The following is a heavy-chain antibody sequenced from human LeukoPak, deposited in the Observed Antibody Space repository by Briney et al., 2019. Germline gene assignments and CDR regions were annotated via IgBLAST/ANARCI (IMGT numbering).Heavy chain of an antibody. CDR3: ASELNIAARPTY. D-gene: IGHD6-6*01. CDR1: GGSFSGYY. Sequence: SETLSLTCAVYGGSFSGYYWSWIRQPPGKGLEWIGEINHSGSTNYNPSLKSRVTISVDTSKNQFSLKLSSVTAADTAVYYCASELNIAARPTYWGQGTLVTVSS. CDR2: INHSGST. V-gene: IGHV4-34*01. J-gene: IGHJ4*02.